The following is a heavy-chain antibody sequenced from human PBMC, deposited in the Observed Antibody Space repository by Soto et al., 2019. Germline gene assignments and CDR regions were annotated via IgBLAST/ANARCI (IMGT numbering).Heavy chain of an antibody. D-gene: IGHD3-10*01. CDR3: ERVVRGVPRFDH. Sequence: SETLSLTCTVSGGSISSYYWSWIRQPPGKGLEWIGYIYYSGSTNYNPSLKSRVTISVDTSKNQFSLKLSSVTAADTAVYSCERVVRGVPRFDHWGQGTLVTVSS. V-gene: IGHV4-59*01. CDR2: IYYSGST. J-gene: IGHJ4*02. CDR1: GGSISSYY.